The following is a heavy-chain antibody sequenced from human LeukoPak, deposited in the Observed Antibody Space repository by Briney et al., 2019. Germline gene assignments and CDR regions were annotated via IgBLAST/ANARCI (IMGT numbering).Heavy chain of an antibody. J-gene: IGHJ4*02. CDR2: MNPNSGNT. Sequence: GASVKVSCKASGYTFTSYDINWVRQATGQGLEWMGWMNPNSGNTGYAQKFQGRVTMTRNTSISTAYMELSSLRPEDTAVYYCALSETMATTSFDYWGQGTLVTVSS. D-gene: IGHD5-24*01. CDR3: ALSETMATTSFDY. CDR1: GYTFTSYD. V-gene: IGHV1-8*01.